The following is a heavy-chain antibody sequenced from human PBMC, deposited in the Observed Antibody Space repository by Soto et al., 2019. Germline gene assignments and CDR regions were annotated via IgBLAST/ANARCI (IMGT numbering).Heavy chain of an antibody. V-gene: IGHV4-34*01. J-gene: IGHJ6*02. Sequence: SETLSLTCAVDSGSFSGYYTTWIRQPPGKGLEWIAEINDSGTTNYNPSLKSRVSVSVDTSKNQFSLKLKSMTAADTAMYYCARGRGIAAAGPAAYYYGLDVWSQGTTVTVSS. CDR1: SGSFSGYY. D-gene: IGHD6-13*01. CDR3: ARGRGIAAAGPAAYYYGLDV. CDR2: INDSGTT.